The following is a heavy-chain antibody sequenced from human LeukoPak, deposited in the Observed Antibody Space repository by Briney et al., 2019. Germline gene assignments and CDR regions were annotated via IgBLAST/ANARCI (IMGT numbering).Heavy chain of an antibody. CDR1: GFTVSSNY. D-gene: IGHD1-26*01. V-gene: IGHV3-30-3*01. CDR3: ARDKWELPERLAY. J-gene: IGHJ4*02. CDR2: ISYDGSNK. Sequence: GGSLRLSCAASGFTVSSNYMSWVRQAPGKGLEGVAVISYDGSNKYYAGSVKGRFTISRDNSKNTLYLQMNSLRAEDTAVYYCARDKWELPERLAYWGQRTLVTVSS.